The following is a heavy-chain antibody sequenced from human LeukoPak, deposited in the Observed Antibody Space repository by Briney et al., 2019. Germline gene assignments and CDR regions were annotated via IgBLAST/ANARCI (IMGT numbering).Heavy chain of an antibody. V-gene: IGHV3-21*04. J-gene: IGHJ4*02. D-gene: IGHD5-12*01. CDR2: ISSSSSYI. CDR1: GFTFSSYS. CDR3: AKGSVVVTITPFDY. Sequence: GGSLRLSCAASGFTFSSYSMNWVRQAPGKGLEWVSSISSSSSYIYYADSVKGRFTISRDNAKNSLYLQMNSLRAEDTAVYYCAKGSVVVTITPFDYWGQGTPVTVSS.